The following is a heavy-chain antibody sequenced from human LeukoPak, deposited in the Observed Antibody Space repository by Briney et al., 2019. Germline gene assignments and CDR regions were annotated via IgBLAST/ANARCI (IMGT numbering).Heavy chain of an antibody. J-gene: IGHJ4*02. Sequence: SETLSLTCTVSGGSISSHYWTWIRQPPGKGLEWVGYISYSGSTDYNPSLKSRVTISVDTSKNQFSLKLTSVTAADTAVYYCARDGSVTGRAIDYWGQGTLVTVSS. D-gene: IGHD6-19*01. CDR1: GGSISSHY. CDR2: ISYSGST. V-gene: IGHV4-59*11. CDR3: ARDGSVTGRAIDY.